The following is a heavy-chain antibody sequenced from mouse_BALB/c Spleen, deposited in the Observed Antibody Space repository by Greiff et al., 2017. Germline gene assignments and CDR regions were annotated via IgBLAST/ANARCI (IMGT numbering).Heavy chain of an antibody. CDR2: IRNKANGYTT. CDR1: GFTFTDYY. CDR3: ARGEGDYGYEAWFAY. Sequence: EVQVVESGGGLVQPGGSLRLSCATSGFTFTDYYMSWVRQPPGKALEWLGFIRNKANGYTTEYSASVKGRFTISRDNSQSILYLQMNTLRAEDSATYYCARGEGDYGYEAWFAYWGQGTLVTVSA. D-gene: IGHD2-2*01. V-gene: IGHV7-3*02. J-gene: IGHJ3*01.